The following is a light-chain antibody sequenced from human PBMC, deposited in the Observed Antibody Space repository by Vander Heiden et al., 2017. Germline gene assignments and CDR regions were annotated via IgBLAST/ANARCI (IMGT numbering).Light chain of an antibody. CDR1: QSVSSN. CDR2: GAS. CDR3: QQYNNWPPLWT. J-gene: IGKJ1*01. Sequence: EIVMTHSPATLSVSPGERATLSCRASQSVSSNLAWYQQKPGQAPRLLIYGASTRATGIPARFSGSGSGTEFTLTISSLQSEDFAVYYCQQYNNWPPLWTFGQGTKVEIK. V-gene: IGKV3-15*01.